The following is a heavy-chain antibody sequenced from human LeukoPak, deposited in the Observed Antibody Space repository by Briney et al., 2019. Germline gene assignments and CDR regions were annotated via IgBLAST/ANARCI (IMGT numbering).Heavy chain of an antibody. V-gene: IGHV1-18*01. CDR1: GYTFTNYG. J-gene: IGHJ5*02. Sequence: ASVKVSCKASGYTFTNYGIMWVRQAPGQGLEYMGWISTYSGDTVYGQKVQGRVTMTTDTSTSTAYMELRSLTSDDTAVCYCARDGTGRSPYESPFDPWGQGTLVTVSS. CDR3: ARDGTGRSPYESPFDP. D-gene: IGHD2-8*02. CDR2: ISTYSGDT.